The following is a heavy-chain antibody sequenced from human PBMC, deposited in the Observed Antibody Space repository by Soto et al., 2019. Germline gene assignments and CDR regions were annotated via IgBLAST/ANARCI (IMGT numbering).Heavy chain of an antibody. CDR2: IYTSGST. J-gene: IGHJ4*02. CDR1: GGSISSYY. Sequence: PSETLSLTCTVSGGSISSYYWSWIRQPAGRGLEWIGRIYTSGSTNYNPSLKSRVTMSVDTSKNQFSLKLSSVTAADTATYYCVTLGDSWGQGALVTVSS. CDR3: VTLGDS. V-gene: IGHV4-4*07. D-gene: IGHD3-10*01.